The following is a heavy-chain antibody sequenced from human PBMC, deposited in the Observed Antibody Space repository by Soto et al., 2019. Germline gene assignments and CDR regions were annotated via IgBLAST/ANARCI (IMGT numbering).Heavy chain of an antibody. CDR3: AHRSGYVRAFDI. CDR1: GFSLSRSGVG. Sequence: PTLVNPTQTLTLTCTISGFSLSRSGVGVGWIRQPPGKAPEWLALIYWDDDKRYSPSLNRRLTITKDTSKDQVVLTMTNVDPVDTATYYCAHRSGYVRAFDIWGQGTMVTVSS. CDR2: IYWDDDK. J-gene: IGHJ3*02. V-gene: IGHV2-5*02. D-gene: IGHD5-12*01.